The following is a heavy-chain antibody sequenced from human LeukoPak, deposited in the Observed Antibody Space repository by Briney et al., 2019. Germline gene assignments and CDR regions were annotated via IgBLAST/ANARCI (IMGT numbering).Heavy chain of an antibody. CDR1: GGSISSYY. V-gene: IGHV4-59*01. Sequence: SETLSLTFTVSGGSISSYYWSWIRQPPGKGLEWIGYIYYSGSTNYNPSLKGRVTISVDTSKNQFSLKLSSVTAADTAVYYCARAVASWYFDLWGPGTLVTVSS. CDR2: IYYSGST. CDR3: ARAVASWYFDL. J-gene: IGHJ2*01. D-gene: IGHD4-23*01.